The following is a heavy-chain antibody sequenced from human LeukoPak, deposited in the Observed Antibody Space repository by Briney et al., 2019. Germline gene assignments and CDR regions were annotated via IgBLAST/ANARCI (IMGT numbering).Heavy chain of an antibody. V-gene: IGHV1-69*05. CDR2: IIPIFGTA. CDR1: GGTFGSYA. D-gene: IGHD6-19*01. J-gene: IGHJ3*02. Sequence: SVKVSCKASGGTFGSYAISWVRQAPGQGLEWMGGIIPIFGTANYAQKFQGRVTITTDESTSTAYMELSSLRSEDTAVYYCAKAVAGLQRAFDIWGQGTMVTVSS. CDR3: AKAVAGLQRAFDI.